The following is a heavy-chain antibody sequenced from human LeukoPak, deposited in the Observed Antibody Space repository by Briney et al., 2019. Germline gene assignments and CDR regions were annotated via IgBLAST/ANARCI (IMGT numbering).Heavy chain of an antibody. J-gene: IGHJ4*02. D-gene: IGHD5-18*01. CDR1: GFTVSSIY. Sequence: GGSLRLSCAASGFTVSSIYMKWVRQAPGKGLEWVSVIYSGGTDYADSVKGRFTISRDNSKNTLYLQMNSLRAEDTAVYYCARSRGFNYYFDYWGQGTLVTVSS. CDR2: IYSGGT. CDR3: ARSRGFNYYFDY. V-gene: IGHV3-53*01.